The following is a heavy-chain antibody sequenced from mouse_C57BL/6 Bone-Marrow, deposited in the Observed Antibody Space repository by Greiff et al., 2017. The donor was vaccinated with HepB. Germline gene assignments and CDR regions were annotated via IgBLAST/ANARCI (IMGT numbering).Heavy chain of an antibody. CDR1: GYAFSSSW. D-gene: IGHD1-1*01. CDR2: IYPGDGDT. Sequence: QVHVKQSGPELVKPGASVKISCKASGYAFSSSWMNWVKQRPGKGLEWIGRIYPGDGDTNYNGKFKGKATLTADKSSSTAYMQHSSLTSEDSAVYFCARFITTVPHWYFDVWGKGTTVTVSS. V-gene: IGHV1-82*01. J-gene: IGHJ1*03. CDR3: ARFITTVPHWYFDV.